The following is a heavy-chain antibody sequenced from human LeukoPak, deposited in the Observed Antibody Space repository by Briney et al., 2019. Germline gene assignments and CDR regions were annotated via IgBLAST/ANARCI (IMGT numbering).Heavy chain of an antibody. J-gene: IGHJ4*02. V-gene: IGHV3-33*06. CDR3: AKDGGASYGYLVY. D-gene: IGHD5-18*01. Sequence: GGSLRLSCAASGFTFSSYGMHWVRQAPGKWLGWVAVIWYDGSNKYYADSVKGRFTISRDNSKNTLYLQMNSLRAEDTAVYYCAKDGGASYGYLVYWGQGTLVTVSS. CDR1: GFTFSSYG. CDR2: IWYDGSNK.